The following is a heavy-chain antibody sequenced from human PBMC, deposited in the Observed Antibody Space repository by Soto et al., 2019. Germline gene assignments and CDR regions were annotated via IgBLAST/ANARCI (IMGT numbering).Heavy chain of an antibody. CDR3: AREIRYSSSWYLDY. Sequence: QVQLQESGPGLVKPSETLSLTCTVSGCSISSYYWSWIRQPAGKGLEWIGRIYTSGSTNYNPSLKSRVTMSVDTSKNQFSLKLSSVTAADTAVYYCAREIRYSSSWYLDYWGQGTLVTVSS. CDR2: IYTSGST. D-gene: IGHD6-13*01. J-gene: IGHJ4*02. CDR1: GCSISSYY. V-gene: IGHV4-4*07.